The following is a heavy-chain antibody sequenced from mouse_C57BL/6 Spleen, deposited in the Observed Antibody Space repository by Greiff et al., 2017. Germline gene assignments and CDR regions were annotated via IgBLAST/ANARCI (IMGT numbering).Heavy chain of an antibody. Sequence: QVQLQQPGAELVKPGASVKLSCKASGYTFTSYWMHWVKQRPGQGLEWIGRIHPSDSDTNYNQKFKGKATLTVDKSSSTAYMQLSSLTSEDSAVYYCALGAGTWGAFDYWGQGTTLTVSS. D-gene: IGHD4-1*01. CDR1: GYTFTSYW. CDR3: ALGAGTWGAFDY. V-gene: IGHV1-74*01. J-gene: IGHJ2*01. CDR2: IHPSDSDT.